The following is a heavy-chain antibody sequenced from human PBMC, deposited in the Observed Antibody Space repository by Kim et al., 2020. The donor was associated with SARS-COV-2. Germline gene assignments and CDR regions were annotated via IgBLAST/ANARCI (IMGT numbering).Heavy chain of an antibody. CDR3: ARGSLKYSSGSYPSFDY. D-gene: IGHD6-19*01. J-gene: IGHJ4*02. CDR1: GGTFSSYA. Sequence: SVKVSCKASGGTFSSYAISWVRQAPGQGLEWMGGIIPIFGTANYAQKFQGRVTITADKSTSTAYMELSSLRSEDTAVYYCARGSLKYSSGSYPSFDYWGQGTLVTVSS. V-gene: IGHV1-69*06. CDR2: IIPIFGTA.